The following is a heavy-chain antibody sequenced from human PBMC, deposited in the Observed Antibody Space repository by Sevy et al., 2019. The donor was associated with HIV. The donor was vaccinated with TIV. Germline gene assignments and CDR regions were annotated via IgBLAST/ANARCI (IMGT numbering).Heavy chain of an antibody. CDR3: AKDPPSDDFWSGPPTGMDV. V-gene: IGHV3-23*01. Sequence: GGSLRLSCAASGFTFSSYAMSWVRQAPGKGLEWVSAISGSGGGTYYEDSVKGRFTISRDNSKNTLYLQMNSLRAEDTAVYYCAKDPPSDDFWSGPPTGMDVWGKGTTVTVSS. D-gene: IGHD3-3*01. CDR2: ISGSGGGT. J-gene: IGHJ6*04. CDR1: GFTFSSYA.